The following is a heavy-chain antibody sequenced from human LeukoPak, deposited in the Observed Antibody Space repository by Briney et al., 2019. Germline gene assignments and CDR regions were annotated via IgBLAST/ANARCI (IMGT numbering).Heavy chain of an antibody. CDR2: IYYSGST. D-gene: IGHD6-19*01. Sequence: PSETLSLTCTVSGGSISSINYYWGWIRQPPGKGLEWIGNIYYSGSTYYNPSLKSRVTISVDTSKNQFSLKLSSVTAADTAVFYCARRQWLVSDFDYWGQGTLVTVSS. J-gene: IGHJ4*02. CDR1: GGSISSINYY. V-gene: IGHV4-39*07. CDR3: ARRQWLVSDFDY.